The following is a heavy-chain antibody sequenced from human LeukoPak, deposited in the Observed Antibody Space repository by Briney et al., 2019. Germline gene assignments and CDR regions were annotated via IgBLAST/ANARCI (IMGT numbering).Heavy chain of an antibody. Sequence: SETLSLTCAVYGGSFSGYYWSWIRQPPGKGLEWIGEINHSGSTNYNPSLKSRVTISVDTSKNQFSLRLSSVTAADTAVYYCATSRYSSSWYSRAEYFQHWGQGTLVTVSS. CDR1: GGSFSGYY. D-gene: IGHD6-13*01. V-gene: IGHV4-34*01. J-gene: IGHJ1*01. CDR2: INHSGST. CDR3: ATSRYSSSWYSRAEYFQH.